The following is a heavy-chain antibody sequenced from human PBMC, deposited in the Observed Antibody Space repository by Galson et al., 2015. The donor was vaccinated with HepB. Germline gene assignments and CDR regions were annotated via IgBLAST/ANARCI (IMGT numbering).Heavy chain of an antibody. Sequence: SLRLSCAASGFTFSSYSMNWVRQAPGKGLEWVSSISSSSSYIYYADSVKGRFTISRDNAKNSLYLQMNSLRAEDTAVYYCARGGVSSWAEPDYYYGMDVWGQGTTVTVSS. J-gene: IGHJ6*02. CDR2: ISSSSSYI. CDR3: ARGGVSSWAEPDYYYGMDV. CDR1: GFTFSSYS. V-gene: IGHV3-21*01. D-gene: IGHD6-13*01.